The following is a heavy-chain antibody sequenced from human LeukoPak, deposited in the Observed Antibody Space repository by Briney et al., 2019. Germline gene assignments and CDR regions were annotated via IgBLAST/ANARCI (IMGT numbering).Heavy chain of an antibody. D-gene: IGHD2-21*02. CDR3: ARSLPCGGDCYAFDY. CDR1: GFTFSSYS. CDR2: ISSSSSYI. V-gene: IGHV3-21*01. J-gene: IGHJ4*02. Sequence: GESLRLSCAASGFTFSSYSMNWVRQAPGRGLEWVSSISSSSSYIYYADSVKGRFTISRDNAKNSLYLQMNSLRAEDTAVYYCARSLPCGGDCYAFDYWGQGTLVTVSS.